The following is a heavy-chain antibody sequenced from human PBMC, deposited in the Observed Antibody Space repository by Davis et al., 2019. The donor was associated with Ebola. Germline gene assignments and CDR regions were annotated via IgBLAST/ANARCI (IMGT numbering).Heavy chain of an antibody. Sequence: SETLSLTCTVSGGSISSGGYYWSWIRQHPGKGLEWIGYIYYSGSTYYNPSLKSRVTISVDTSKNQFSLKLSSVTAADTAVYYCARGPYYYDSSGYYYVRWFDPWGQGTLVTVSS. CDR2: IYYSGST. CDR1: GGSISSGGYY. D-gene: IGHD3-22*01. V-gene: IGHV4-31*03. J-gene: IGHJ5*02. CDR3: ARGPYYYDSSGYYYVRWFDP.